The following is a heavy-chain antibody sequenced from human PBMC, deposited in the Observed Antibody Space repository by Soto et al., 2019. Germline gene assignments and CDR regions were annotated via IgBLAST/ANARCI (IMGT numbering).Heavy chain of an antibody. CDR2: IIPIFGTA. CDR3: ARDRGIAAAGSDAFDI. CDR1: GYTFIGYH. J-gene: IGHJ3*02. V-gene: IGHV1-69*13. Sequence: SVKVSCKASGYTFIGYHMHWVRQAPGQGLEWMGGIIPIFGTANYAQKFQGRVTITADESTSTAYMELSSLRSEDTAVYYCARDRGIAAAGSDAFDIRGQGTMVTVSS. D-gene: IGHD6-13*01.